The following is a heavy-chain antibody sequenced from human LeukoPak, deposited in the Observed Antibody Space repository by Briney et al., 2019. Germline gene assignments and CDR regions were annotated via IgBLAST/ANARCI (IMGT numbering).Heavy chain of an antibody. V-gene: IGHV3-53*01. Sequence: GGSLRLSCAASGSTVSSNYMSWVRQAPGKGLEWVSVIYSGGSTYYADSVKGRFTISRDNSKNTLYLQMNSLRAEDTAVYYCAREYCGGDCYSQYFQHWGQGTLVTVSS. D-gene: IGHD2-21*01. J-gene: IGHJ1*01. CDR2: IYSGGST. CDR1: GSTVSSNY. CDR3: AREYCGGDCYSQYFQH.